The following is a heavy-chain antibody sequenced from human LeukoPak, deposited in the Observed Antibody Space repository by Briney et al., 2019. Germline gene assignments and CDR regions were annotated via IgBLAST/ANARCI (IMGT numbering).Heavy chain of an antibody. CDR1: GFTFSDYY. D-gene: IGHD2-2*01. J-gene: IGHJ5*02. V-gene: IGHV3-11*01. Sequence: GGSLRPSCAASGFTFSDYYMSWIRQAPGKGLEWVSHISSSGSTIYYADSVKGRFTISRDNAKNSLYLQMNSLRAEDTAVYYCARGGRYCSSTSCYRRDWFDPWGQGTLVTVSS. CDR3: ARGGRYCSSTSCYRRDWFDP. CDR2: ISSSGSTI.